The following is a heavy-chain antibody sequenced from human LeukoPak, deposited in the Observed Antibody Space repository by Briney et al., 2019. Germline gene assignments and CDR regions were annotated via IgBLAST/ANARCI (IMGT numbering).Heavy chain of an antibody. D-gene: IGHD6-13*01. Sequence: SETLSLTCTVSGGSISSSLYYWGWIRQPPGKGLEWIGEINHSGSTNYNPSLKSRVTISVDTSKNQFSLKLSSVTAADTAVYYCARAPYSSSWYVSVHWFDPWGQGTLVTVSS. CDR2: INHSGST. CDR3: ARAPYSSSWYVSVHWFDP. CDR1: GGSISSSLYY. J-gene: IGHJ5*02. V-gene: IGHV4-39*07.